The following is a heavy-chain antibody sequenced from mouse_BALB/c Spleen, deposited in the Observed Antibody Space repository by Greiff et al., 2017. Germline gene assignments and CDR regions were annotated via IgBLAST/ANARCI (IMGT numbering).Heavy chain of an antibody. J-gene: IGHJ4*01. V-gene: IGHV1S34*01. Sequence: LVKTGASVKISCKASGYSFTGYYMHWVKQSHGKSLEWIGYISCYNGATSYNQKFKGKATFTVDTSSSTAYMQFNSLTSEDSAVYYCARGEITTNYAMDYWGQGTSVTVSS. CDR2: ISCYNGAT. D-gene: IGHD2-4*01. CDR3: ARGEITTNYAMDY. CDR1: GYSFTGYY.